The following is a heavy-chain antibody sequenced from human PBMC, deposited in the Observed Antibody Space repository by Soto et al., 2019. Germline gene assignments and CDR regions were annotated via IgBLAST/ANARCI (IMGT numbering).Heavy chain of an antibody. V-gene: IGHV1-46*03. CDR1: GYTFTTFS. CDR2: LNPSGGST. D-gene: IGHD5-12*01. Sequence: ASVKVSCKASGYTFTTFSMHWVRQAPGQGLAWMGVLNPSGGSTNYAQSFQGRVTMTRDTSTSTVYMELSSLRSEDTAVYYCARASLVAPILAFDIWGQGTVVTVSS. J-gene: IGHJ3*02. CDR3: ARASLVAPILAFDI.